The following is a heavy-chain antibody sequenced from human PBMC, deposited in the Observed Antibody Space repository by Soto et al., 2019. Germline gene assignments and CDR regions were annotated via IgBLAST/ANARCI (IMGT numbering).Heavy chain of an antibody. CDR1: GGSISSYY. CDR3: ARGVEGYCSGGSCYYFDY. Sequence: QVQLQESGPGLVKPSETLSLTCTVSGGSISSYYWSWIRQPPGKGLEWIGYIYYSGSTNYNPSLKSRVTISVDTSKNQFSLKLSSVTAADTAVYYCARGVEGYCSGGSCYYFDYWGQGTLVTVSS. D-gene: IGHD2-15*01. J-gene: IGHJ4*02. CDR2: IYYSGST. V-gene: IGHV4-59*01.